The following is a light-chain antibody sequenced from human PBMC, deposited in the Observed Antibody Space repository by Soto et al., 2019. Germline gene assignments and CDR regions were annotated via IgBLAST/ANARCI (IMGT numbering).Light chain of an antibody. CDR2: SNN. Sequence: VLTQPPSASGTPGQRVTISCSGSSSNIGSNTVNWYQQLPGTAPKLLIYSNNQRPSGVPDRFSGSKSGTSASLAISGLQSEDEADYYCAAWDDSLNGPGYVFGTGTKLTVL. V-gene: IGLV1-44*01. J-gene: IGLJ1*01. CDR1: SSNIGSNT. CDR3: AAWDDSLNGPGYV.